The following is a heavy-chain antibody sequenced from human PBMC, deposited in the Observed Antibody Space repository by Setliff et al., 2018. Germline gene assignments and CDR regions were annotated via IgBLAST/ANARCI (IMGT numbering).Heavy chain of an antibody. V-gene: IGHV1-18*01. CDR3: LRLVRYCTKIACQATSGDEV. D-gene: IGHD2-8*01. CDR2: ISAYNGKI. CDR1: GYTLSNSI. J-gene: IGHJ4*02. Sequence: ASVKVSCKASGYTLSNSILSWVRQAPGQGLEWVGWISAYNGKIYSAQKFQDRVTLTTHTSTNMGYLELRDLRSDDTAVYYCLRLVRYCTKIACQATSGDEVWGLGTLVTVSS.